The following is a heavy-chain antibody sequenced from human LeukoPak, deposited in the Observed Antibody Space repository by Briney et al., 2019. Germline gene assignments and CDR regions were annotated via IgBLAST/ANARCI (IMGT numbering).Heavy chain of an antibody. D-gene: IGHD3-3*01. CDR1: GFTFSSYA. CDR3: AKRPYYDFWSGYLLDY. CDR2: ISGSGGST. V-gene: IGHV3-23*01. Sequence: WGSLRLSCAASGFTFSSYAMSWVRQAPGKGLEWVSAISGSGGSTYYADSVKGRFTISRDNSKNTLYLQMNSLRAEDTAVYYCAKRPYYDFWSGYLLDYWGQGTLVTVSS. J-gene: IGHJ4*02.